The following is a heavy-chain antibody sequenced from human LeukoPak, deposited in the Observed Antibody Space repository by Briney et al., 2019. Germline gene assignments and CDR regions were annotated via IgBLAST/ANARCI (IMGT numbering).Heavy chain of an antibody. CDR3: ARDSGYCSSTNPICYGMDV. D-gene: IGHD2-2*01. Sequence: GGSLRLSCAASGFTFSSYGMHWVRQAPGKGLEWVAVIWCDGSNKYYADSVKGRFTISRDNSKNTLYLQMNSLRAEDTAVYYCARDSGYCSSTNPICYGMDVWGQGTTVTVSS. V-gene: IGHV3-33*01. J-gene: IGHJ6*02. CDR2: IWCDGSNK. CDR1: GFTFSSYG.